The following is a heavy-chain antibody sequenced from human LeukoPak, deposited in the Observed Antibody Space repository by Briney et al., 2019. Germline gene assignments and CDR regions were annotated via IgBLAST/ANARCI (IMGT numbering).Heavy chain of an antibody. Sequence: PSETLSLICAVSGGSISSGDFPWSWIRQPPGKGLEWIGYIFHTGHTSYNPSLKSRVTISVDMSKNQLSLRLTSVTAADTAVYYCARGFYHAGSHFDYWGQGTLVTVS. D-gene: IGHD3-10*01. J-gene: IGHJ4*02. CDR3: ARGFYHAGSHFDY. CDR2: IFHTGHT. V-gene: IGHV4-30-2*01. CDR1: GGSISSGDFP.